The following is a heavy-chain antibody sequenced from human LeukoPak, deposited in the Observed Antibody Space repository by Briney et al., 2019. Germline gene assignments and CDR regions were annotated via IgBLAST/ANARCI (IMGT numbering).Heavy chain of an antibody. Sequence: ASVKVSCKASGYTFTSYYIHWVRQAPGQGLEWMGIIYPGGGSTSYAQKFQGRVTMTRDMSTSTVYMELSSLRSEDTAVYYCARSFKFGESPLFDYWGQGTLVTVSS. J-gene: IGHJ4*02. V-gene: IGHV1-46*01. CDR1: GYTFTSYY. CDR3: ARSFKFGESPLFDY. CDR2: IYPGGGST. D-gene: IGHD3-10*01.